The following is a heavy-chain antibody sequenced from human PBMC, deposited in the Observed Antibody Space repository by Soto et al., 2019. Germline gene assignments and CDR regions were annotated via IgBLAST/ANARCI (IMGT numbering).Heavy chain of an antibody. Sequence: EVQLVESGGGLVQPGGSLRLSCAGSGFTFSDYYIDWVRQAPGKGLEWVGRPRDKGNSYSTDYAASVKGRFTVSRDASKNSLYLQMNSLKTEDTALYYCTRSIVGTTSSDYWGQGTLVTVSS. J-gene: IGHJ4*02. CDR1: GFTFSDYY. V-gene: IGHV3-72*01. CDR2: PRDKGNSYST. CDR3: TRSIVGTTSSDY. D-gene: IGHD1-26*01.